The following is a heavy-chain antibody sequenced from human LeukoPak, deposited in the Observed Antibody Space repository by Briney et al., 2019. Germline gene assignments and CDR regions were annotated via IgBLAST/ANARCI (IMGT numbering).Heavy chain of an antibody. CDR1: GASISSGGYY. Sequence: PSETLSLTCTVSGASISSGGYYWTWIRQHPGKGLEWIGYIYYSGSTYYNPSLKSRVTISVDTSKNQLSLKLSSVTAADTAVYYCALGYCGGGSCYAREYFQHWGQGTLVTVSS. V-gene: IGHV4-31*03. CDR2: IYYSGST. J-gene: IGHJ1*01. D-gene: IGHD2-15*01. CDR3: ALGYCGGGSCYAREYFQH.